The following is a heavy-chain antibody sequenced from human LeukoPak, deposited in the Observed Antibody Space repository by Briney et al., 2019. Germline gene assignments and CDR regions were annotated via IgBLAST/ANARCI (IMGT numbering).Heavy chain of an antibody. CDR1: GGSISSDDYY. Sequence: SQTLSLTCTVSGGSISSDDYYWSWIRQPPGKGLEWIGYIHYSGSTYYNPSLMSRVTISVDTSKNQFSLKVNSVTAADTAVYYCARDLVATTGGFDYWGQGTLVTVSS. J-gene: IGHJ4*02. V-gene: IGHV4-30-4*01. CDR3: ARDLVATTGGFDY. CDR2: IHYSGST. D-gene: IGHD5-12*01.